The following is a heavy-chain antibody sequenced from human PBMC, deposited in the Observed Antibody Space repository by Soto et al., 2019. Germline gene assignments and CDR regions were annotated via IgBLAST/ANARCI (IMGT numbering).Heavy chain of an antibody. CDR2: VSADGSKT. V-gene: IGHV3-30*18. Sequence: QVQLVESGGGVVQPGRSLRLSCAASGFIFSNYGMHWVRQAPGKGLEWVAIVSADGSKTYYADSVKGRFTVSRDNSKNTLYLQLNSLTGDDTAVFYCVKEDAIQDNWYFDFWSQGAAVTVSS. D-gene: IGHD1-1*01. J-gene: IGHJ4*02. CDR3: VKEDAIQDNWYFDF. CDR1: GFIFSNYG.